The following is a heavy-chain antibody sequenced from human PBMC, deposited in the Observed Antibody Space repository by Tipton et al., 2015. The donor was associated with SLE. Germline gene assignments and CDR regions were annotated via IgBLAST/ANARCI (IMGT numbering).Heavy chain of an antibody. D-gene: IGHD3-16*01. J-gene: IGHJ4*02. CDR3: AKDRIPASRFEIDY. Sequence: SLRLSCAPSGFTFGGFSMNWVRQAPGKGLEWVAIVYGNGRTTLYADSVKGRFTISRDNVNNVLYLQMNSLRVEDTAVYYCAKDRIPASRFEIDYWGQGTLVTVSS. V-gene: IGHV3-23*03. CDR1: GFTFGGFS. CDR2: VYGNGRTT.